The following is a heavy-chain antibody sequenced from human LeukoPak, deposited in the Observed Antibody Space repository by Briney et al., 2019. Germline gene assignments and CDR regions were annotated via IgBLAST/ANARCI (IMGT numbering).Heavy chain of an antibody. V-gene: IGHV4-61*02. J-gene: IGHJ4*02. CDR3: ARSKYSSSPAAYY. Sequence: PSETLSLTCTVSGGSISSGSYWWGWIRQPAGKGLEWIVRICISESTHSIPSLKSRVTRSVDRTHCQFSLKLSSVTVEDTAVYYCARSKYSSSPAAYYWGQGTLVTVSS. CDR1: GGSISSGSYW. CDR2: ICISEST. D-gene: IGHD6-6*01.